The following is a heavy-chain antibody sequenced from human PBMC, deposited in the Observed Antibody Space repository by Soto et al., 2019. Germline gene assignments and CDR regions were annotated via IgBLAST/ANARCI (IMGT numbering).Heavy chain of an antibody. CDR3: AREGLGYYGSGSYSRLTDY. CDR1: GYTLTELS. D-gene: IGHD3-10*01. CDR2: FDPEDGET. J-gene: IGHJ4*02. Sequence: ASVKVSCKVSGYTLTELSMHWVRQAPGKGLEWMGGFDPEDGETIYAQKFQGRVTMTEDTSTDTAYMELSSLRSEDTAVYYCAREGLGYYGSGSYSRLTDYWGQGTPVTVSS. V-gene: IGHV1-24*01.